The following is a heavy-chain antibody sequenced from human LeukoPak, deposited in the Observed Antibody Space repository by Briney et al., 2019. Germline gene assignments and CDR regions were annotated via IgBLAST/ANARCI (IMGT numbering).Heavy chain of an antibody. D-gene: IGHD3-10*01. CDR2: INHSGST. CDR1: GGSFSGYY. V-gene: IGHV4-34*01. CDR3: ARERASRAYGSGTSYLYYYYYVDV. Sequence: SETLSLTCAVYGGSFSGYYWSWIRQPPGKGLEWIGEINHSGSTNYNPSLKSRVNISVDTSKNQISLKLSSVTAADTAVYFCARERASRAYGSGTSYLYYYYYVDVWGKGTTVTISS. J-gene: IGHJ6*03.